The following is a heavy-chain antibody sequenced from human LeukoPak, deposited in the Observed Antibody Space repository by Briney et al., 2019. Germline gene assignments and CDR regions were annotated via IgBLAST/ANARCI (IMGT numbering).Heavy chain of an antibody. CDR1: ADSLSSGGHY. Sequence: PSETLSLTCTVSADSLSSGGHYWAWIRQLPGKGLESIGFIHHSGSSRHNPSLKDRVAISVDASRKQFALRLSSVTAADTAIYYCARGGDRFGGFYFDYWGQGIQVIVSS. J-gene: IGHJ4*02. CDR2: IHHSGSS. CDR3: ARGGDRFGGFYFDY. V-gene: IGHV4-31*03. D-gene: IGHD3-10*01.